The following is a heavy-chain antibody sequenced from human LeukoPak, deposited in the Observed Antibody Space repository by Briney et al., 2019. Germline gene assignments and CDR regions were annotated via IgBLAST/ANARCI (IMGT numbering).Heavy chain of an antibody. Sequence: TGGSLRLSCTASKFNVSSNYISWIRQAPGGRLEWLSVIYYNGITFYSDSVKGRFTISRDTSKNTVYLQMNSLRGEDTAMYYCARHAFRSQYNPNDLWGQGTLVTVSS. D-gene: IGHD1-14*01. CDR1: KFNVSSNY. CDR2: IYYNGIT. CDR3: ARHAFRSQYNPNDL. J-gene: IGHJ4*02. V-gene: IGHV3-66*04.